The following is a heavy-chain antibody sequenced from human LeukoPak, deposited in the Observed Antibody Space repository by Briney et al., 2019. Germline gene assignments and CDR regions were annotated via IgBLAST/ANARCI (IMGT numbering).Heavy chain of an antibody. D-gene: IGHD6-13*01. V-gene: IGHV3-74*01. CDR1: GFTFSSYW. CDR2: INADGSAT. CDR3: SREIRPAGTDS. J-gene: IGHJ4*02. Sequence: GGFLRLSCAASGFTFSSYWIHWVRQAPGKGLVWVSRINADGSATGYADSVKGRFTISRDNAKNTLYLQMNSLRAEDTAVYYCSREIRPAGTDSWGQGTLVTVSS.